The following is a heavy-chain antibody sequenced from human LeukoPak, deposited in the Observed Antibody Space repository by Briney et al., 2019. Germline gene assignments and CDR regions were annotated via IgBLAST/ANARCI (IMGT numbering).Heavy chain of an antibody. CDR2: IIYDGRHT. J-gene: IGHJ4*02. CDR1: DFTFRMYA. Sequence: GGSLRLSCTASDFTFRMYAMSWVRQAPGKGLESVASIIYDGRHTYYAASVKGRFTISRDNSQNTLYLQMNSLRAEDTALYYCAKDGLSYDGSTHVYYFQSLGQGTLVTVSS. V-gene: IGHV3-23*01. D-gene: IGHD3-22*01. CDR3: AKDGLSYDGSTHVYYFQS.